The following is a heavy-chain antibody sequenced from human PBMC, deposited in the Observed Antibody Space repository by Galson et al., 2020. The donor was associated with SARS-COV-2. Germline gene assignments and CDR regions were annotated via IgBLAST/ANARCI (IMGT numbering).Heavy chain of an antibody. CDR1: GFTFSSYE. D-gene: IGHD3-22*01. Sequence: GESLKISCAASGFTFSSYEMHWVRQAPGKGLVWVSRINSDGSSTSYADSVKGRFTISRDNAKNTLYLQMNSLRAEDTAVYYCAKEYYYDSSGPLDAFDIWGQGTMVTVSS. J-gene: IGHJ3*02. V-gene: IGHV3-74*01. CDR3: AKEYYYDSSGPLDAFDI. CDR2: INSDGSST.